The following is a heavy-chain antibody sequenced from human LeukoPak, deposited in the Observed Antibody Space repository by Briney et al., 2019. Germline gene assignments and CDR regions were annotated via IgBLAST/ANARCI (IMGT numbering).Heavy chain of an antibody. CDR1: GFTFSNYG. CDR3: AKEEFYYGSGSAQDAFDM. V-gene: IGHV3-30*18. D-gene: IGHD3-10*01. Sequence: QPGGSLRLSCAASGFTFSNYGMHWVRQAPGKALEWVAVISYDGSNKYYPDSVKGRITISRDNSKNTVYVQMNSLRAEDTAVYYCAKEEFYYGSGSAQDAFDMWGQGTMVTVSS. CDR2: ISYDGSNK. J-gene: IGHJ3*02.